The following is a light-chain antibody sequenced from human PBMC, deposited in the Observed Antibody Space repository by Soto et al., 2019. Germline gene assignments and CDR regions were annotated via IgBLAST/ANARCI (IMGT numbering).Light chain of an antibody. V-gene: IGKV1-5*03. CDR3: QQYSTYARYI. CDR2: NAS. J-gene: IGKJ2*01. CDR1: QSVSSC. Sequence: DIQLTQSPSTLSSSPGERVTLTCRASQSVSSCLAWYQHKPGKTPKLLIYNASNLASGVPSRFSGSGSGTEFTLTIISLQPDDFSTYYWQQYSTYARYIFGQGTKLEIK.